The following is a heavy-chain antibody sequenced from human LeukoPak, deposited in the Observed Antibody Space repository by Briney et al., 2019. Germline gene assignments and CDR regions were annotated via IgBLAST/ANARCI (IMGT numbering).Heavy chain of an antibody. CDR2: INPNSGGT. Sequence: ASVKVSCKASGYTFTAYYMHWVRQAPGQGLEWMGWINPNSGGTNYAQTFQGRFSTTRDTSISTVYMELSSLRSDDTAVYYCARDRGGIQLLFWGQGTLVTVSS. J-gene: IGHJ4*02. D-gene: IGHD2-2*01. V-gene: IGHV1-2*02. CDR1: GYTFTAYY. CDR3: ARDRGGIQLLF.